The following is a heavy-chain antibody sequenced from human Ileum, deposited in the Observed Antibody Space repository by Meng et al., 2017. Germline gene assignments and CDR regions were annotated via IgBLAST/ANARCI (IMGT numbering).Heavy chain of an antibody. J-gene: IGHJ4*02. V-gene: IGHV1-3*01. CDR2: IHAGNGNR. Sequence: FQLVQSGLHVKRPGASVMVSCKASGATFTSFVIQWVRQAPGQRLEWMGWIHAGNGNRKYSQKFQGRVTFTTDTSATTAYLDLSSLRSEDTAVYYCARDPSGGKFHYFDSWGQGTLVTVSS. CDR3: ARDPSGGKFHYFDS. D-gene: IGHD2-15*01. CDR1: GATFTSFV.